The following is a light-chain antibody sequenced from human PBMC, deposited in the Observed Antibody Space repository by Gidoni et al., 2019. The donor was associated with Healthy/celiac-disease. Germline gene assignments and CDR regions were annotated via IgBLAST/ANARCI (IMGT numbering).Light chain of an antibody. Sequence: EIVLTQSPGTLSLSPGERATHSCRASQSVSSSYLAWYQQKPGQAPRLLIDVASSSATGIPDRFSGSGSGTDFTLTISRLEPEDFAVYYCQQYGSSWWTFGQGTKVEIK. J-gene: IGKJ1*01. CDR1: QSVSSSY. CDR2: VAS. V-gene: IGKV3-20*01. CDR3: QQYGSSWWT.